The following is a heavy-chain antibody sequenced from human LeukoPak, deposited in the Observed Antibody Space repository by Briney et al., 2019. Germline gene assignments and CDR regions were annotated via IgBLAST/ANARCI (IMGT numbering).Heavy chain of an antibody. D-gene: IGHD6-19*01. CDR3: AKDFEVHSNGCRRYFDY. CDR1: GFTFNSHA. J-gene: IGHJ4*02. CDR2: ISGSGGTT. V-gene: IGHV3-23*01. Sequence: GGSLRLSCAASGFTFNSHAITWVRQAPGKGLEWVSAISGSGGTTYYADSVKGRFTISRDNSKNTLYLQMNSLRPEDTAVYYCAKDFEVHSNGCRRYFDYWGQGTLVTVSS.